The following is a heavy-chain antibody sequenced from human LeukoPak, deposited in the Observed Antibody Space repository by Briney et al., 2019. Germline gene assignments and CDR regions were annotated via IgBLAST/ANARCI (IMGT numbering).Heavy chain of an antibody. J-gene: IGHJ4*02. D-gene: IGHD3-16*01. CDR2: ISSSSTTI. CDR3: ARDQFRDYFRGADY. CDR1: GFTFSDYN. Sequence: PGGSLRLSCAASGFTFSDYNMNWVRQAPGKGLEWVSYISSSSTTIYYADSVKGRITISRDNAKNSLYLQMNSLRVEDTAVYYCARDQFRDYFRGADYWGQGTLVTVSS. V-gene: IGHV3-48*04.